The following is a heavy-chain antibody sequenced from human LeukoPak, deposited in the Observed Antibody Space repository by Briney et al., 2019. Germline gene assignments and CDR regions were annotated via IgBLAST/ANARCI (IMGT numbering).Heavy chain of an antibody. CDR1: GFTFRNYG. J-gene: IGHJ5*02. CDR2: ISYDGSNE. D-gene: IGHD1-1*01. Sequence: PGGSLRLSCAASGFTFRNYGMHWVRQAPGKGLEWVAVISYDGSNEYYADSVKGRFTISRDNSKNTLWLQMNSLRVEDTAVYYCAKDLKRSNWNPWNWFAPWGQGTLVTVSS. CDR3: AKDLKRSNWNPWNWFAP. V-gene: IGHV3-30*18.